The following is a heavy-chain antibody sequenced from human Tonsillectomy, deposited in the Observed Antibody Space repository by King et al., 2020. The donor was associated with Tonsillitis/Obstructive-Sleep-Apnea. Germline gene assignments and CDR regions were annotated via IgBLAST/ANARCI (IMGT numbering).Heavy chain of an antibody. J-gene: IGHJ5*02. CDR1: GGSFSGYY. V-gene: IGHV4-34*01. D-gene: IGHD2-2*01. CDR2: INHSGST. Sequence: VQLPQWGAGLLKPSETLSLTCAVYGGSFSGYYWSWIRQPPGKGLEWIGEINHSGSTNYNPSLKSRVTISVDTSKNQFSLKLSSVTAADTAVYYCARGEDIVVVPAAPPRSGWFDPWGQGTLVTVSS. CDR3: ARGEDIVVVPAAPPRSGWFDP.